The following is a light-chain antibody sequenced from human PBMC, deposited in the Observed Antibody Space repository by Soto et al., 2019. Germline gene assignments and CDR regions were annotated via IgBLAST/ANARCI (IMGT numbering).Light chain of an antibody. CDR2: RNN. Sequence: QAVVTQPPSASGIPGQRVTISCSGSSSNIGSNYVYWYQQLPGTAPKLLIYRNNQRPSGVPDRFSGSKSGTSASLAISGLRSEDEADYYCAAWDDSLRSVVFGGGTKLTVL. CDR1: SSNIGSNY. V-gene: IGLV1-47*01. J-gene: IGLJ2*01. CDR3: AAWDDSLRSVV.